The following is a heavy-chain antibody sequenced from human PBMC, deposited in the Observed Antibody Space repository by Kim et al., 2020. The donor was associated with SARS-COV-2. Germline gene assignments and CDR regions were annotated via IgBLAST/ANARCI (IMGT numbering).Heavy chain of an antibody. J-gene: IGHJ5*02. CDR1: GYTFTSYG. Sequence: ASVKVSCKASGYTFTSYGISWVRQAPGQGLEWMGWISAYNGNTNYAQKLQGRVTMTTDTSMSTAYMELRSLRSDDTAVYYCARIGAATTSFGELLYPLRLCDHWGQGTLVTVSS. CDR2: ISAYNGNT. CDR3: ARIGAATTSFGELLYPLRLCDH. V-gene: IGHV1-18*04. D-gene: IGHD3-10*01.